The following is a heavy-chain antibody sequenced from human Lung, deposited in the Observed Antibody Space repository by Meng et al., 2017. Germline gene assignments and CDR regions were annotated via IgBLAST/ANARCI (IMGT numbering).Heavy chain of an antibody. CDR2: ISSSSA. V-gene: IGHV3-21*01. CDR3: ARGRVVVAATPSDY. Sequence: EVQLAEAGGGLVKPGGSLRLSCAASGFTFSSYSMNWGRQAPGKGLEWVSSISSSSAYADSVKGRFTISRDNAKNSLYLQMNSLRAEDTAVYYCARGRVVVAATPSDYWGQGTLVTVSS. CDR1: GFTFSSYS. D-gene: IGHD2-15*01. J-gene: IGHJ4*02.